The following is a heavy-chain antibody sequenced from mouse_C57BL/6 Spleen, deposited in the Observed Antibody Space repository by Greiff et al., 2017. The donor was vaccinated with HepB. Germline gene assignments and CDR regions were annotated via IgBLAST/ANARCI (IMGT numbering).Heavy chain of an antibody. Sequence: VQLQQSGPELVKPGASVKISCKASGYAFSSSWMNWVKQRPGKGLEWIGRIYPGDGDTNYNGKFKGKATLTADKSSSTAYMQLSSLTSEDSAVYFWARDTTVVALYYFDYGGQGTTLTVSS. V-gene: IGHV1-82*01. CDR1: GYAFSSSW. D-gene: IGHD1-1*01. J-gene: IGHJ2*01. CDR3: ARDTTVVALYYFDY. CDR2: IYPGDGDT.